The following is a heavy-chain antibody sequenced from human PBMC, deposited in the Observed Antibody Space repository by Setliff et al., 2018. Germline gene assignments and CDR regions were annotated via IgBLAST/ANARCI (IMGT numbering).Heavy chain of an antibody. D-gene: IGHD2-2*01. CDR3: AREGYCSTTTCFGILDY. J-gene: IGHJ4*02. CDR1: GYTFTGYY. CDR2: INPNSGDT. V-gene: IGHV1-2*02. Sequence: GASVKVSCKASGYTFTGYYMHWVRQAPGQGLEWMGWINPNSGDTNYAQKFQGRVTMTRDTSLSTAYMELSRLRSNDTAVYYCAREGYCSTTTCFGILDYWGQGTLVTVS.